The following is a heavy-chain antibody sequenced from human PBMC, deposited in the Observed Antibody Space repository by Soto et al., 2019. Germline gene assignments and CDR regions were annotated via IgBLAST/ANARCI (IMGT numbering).Heavy chain of an antibody. D-gene: IGHD3-10*01. CDR3: ARGGGFTMVRGVINWFDP. J-gene: IGHJ5*02. CDR1: GGSISSSNW. Sequence: QVQLQESGPGLVKPSGTLSLTCAVSGGSISSSNWWSWVRQPPGKGLEWIGEIYHSGSTNYNPSLKSRVTRSVDKSKNQFSLKLSSVTAADTAVYYCARGGGFTMVRGVINWFDPWGQGTLVTVSS. CDR2: IYHSGST. V-gene: IGHV4-4*02.